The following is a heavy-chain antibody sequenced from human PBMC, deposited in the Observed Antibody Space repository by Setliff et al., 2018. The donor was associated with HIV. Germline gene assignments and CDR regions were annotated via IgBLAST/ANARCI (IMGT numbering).Heavy chain of an antibody. J-gene: IGHJ4*02. CDR3: ARLLTRYDSGNDYGDYGDFDY. D-gene: IGHD4-17*01. CDR2: ILPIFGTR. Sequence: SVKVSCKASGGTFSSYSISWVRQAPGQGLEWMGRILPIFGTRDYAQKFQGRVTITADKSTSTAYMELRSLRSEDTAVYYCARLLTRYDSGNDYGDYGDFDYWGQGTLVTVSS. CDR1: GGTFSSYS. V-gene: IGHV1-69*06.